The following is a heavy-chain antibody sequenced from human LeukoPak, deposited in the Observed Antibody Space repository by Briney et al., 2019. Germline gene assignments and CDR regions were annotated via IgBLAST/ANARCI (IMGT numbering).Heavy chain of an antibody. D-gene: IGHD6-13*01. CDR3: ARGRVAGRIDY. CDR2: IYTSGST. J-gene: IGHJ4*02. V-gene: IGHV4-4*07. Sequence: SETLSLTCTVSGGSISSYYWSWIRQPAGKGLEWIGRIYTSGSTNYNPSLKSLDTMSVDTSKNQFSLKLSSVTTADTAVYYCARGRVAGRIDYWGQGTLVTVSS. CDR1: GGSISSYY.